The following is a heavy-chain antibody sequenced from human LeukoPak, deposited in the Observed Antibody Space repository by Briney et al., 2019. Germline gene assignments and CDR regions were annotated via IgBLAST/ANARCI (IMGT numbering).Heavy chain of an antibody. J-gene: IGHJ4*02. CDR2: IYHSGST. CDR1: GYSLSSGYY. D-gene: IGHD5-18*01. Sequence: SETLSLTCTVSGYSLSSGYYWGWIRQPPAKGLEWIGSIYHSGSTYYNPSLKSRVTISVDTSKNQFSLKLSSVTAADTAVYYCASTVGTAMVNYWGQGTLVTVSS. V-gene: IGHV4-38-2*02. CDR3: ASTVGTAMVNY.